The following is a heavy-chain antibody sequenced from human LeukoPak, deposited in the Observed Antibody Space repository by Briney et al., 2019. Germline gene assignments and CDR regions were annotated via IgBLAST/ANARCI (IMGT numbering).Heavy chain of an antibody. CDR3: AREAVVDFSPFDY. CDR2: IHTDGTI. V-gene: IGHV4-61*02. Sequence: SETLSLTCTVSGGSISSGTYYWSWIRQPAGKGLEWIGRIHTDGTINYSPSLRSRVTISLDTSKNQVSLKLTSVTAADTAVHYCAREAVVDFSPFDYWGQGTLVTVSS. J-gene: IGHJ4*02. D-gene: IGHD3-9*01. CDR1: GGSISSGTYY.